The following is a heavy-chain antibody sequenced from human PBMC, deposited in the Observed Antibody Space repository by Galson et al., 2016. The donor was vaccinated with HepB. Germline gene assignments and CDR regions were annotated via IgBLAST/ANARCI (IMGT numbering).Heavy chain of an antibody. V-gene: IGHV1-18*04. CDR2: ISAYNGDT. D-gene: IGHD3-9*01. CDR3: ARVVRYFEQGDY. CDR1: GYAFTSYG. Sequence: SVKVSCKASGYAFTSYGISWVRQAPGQGLEWLGWISAYNGDTNYAQKLQGRVTLTTDTSTSTAYMELRSLRSDDTAVYYCARVVRYFEQGDYWGQGTLVTVSS. J-gene: IGHJ4*02.